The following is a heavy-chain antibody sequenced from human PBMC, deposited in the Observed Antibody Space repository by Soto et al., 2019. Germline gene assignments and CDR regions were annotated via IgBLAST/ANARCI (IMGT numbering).Heavy chain of an antibody. D-gene: IGHD2-21*01. Sequence: SETLSLTCTVSGDSVSRGPHYWSWIRQPPGRRLEWLGYVFGIQTTNTNPSLAGRVTISKDPSKNQFSLRLTSVTAVDTAVYYCARRNNQGIVDFWGRGTLVTVSS. CDR3: ARRNNQGIVDF. J-gene: IGHJ4*02. CDR1: GDSVSRGPHY. CDR2: VFGIQTT. V-gene: IGHV4-61*01.